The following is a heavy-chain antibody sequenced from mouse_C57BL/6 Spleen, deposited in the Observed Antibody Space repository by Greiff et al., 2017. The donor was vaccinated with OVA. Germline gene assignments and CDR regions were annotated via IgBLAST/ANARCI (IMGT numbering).Heavy chain of an antibody. V-gene: IGHV3-6*01. J-gene: IGHJ2*01. D-gene: IGHD1-1*01. CDR2: ISYDGSN. Sequence: EVKLLESGPGLVKPSQSLSLTCSVTGYSITSGYYWNWIRQFPGNKLEWMGYISYDGSNNYNPSLKNRISITRDTSKNQFFLKLNFVTTEDTATYYCARTLYYGSSEQYYFDYWGQGTTLTVSS. CDR3: ARTLYYGSSEQYYFDY. CDR1: GYSITSGYY.